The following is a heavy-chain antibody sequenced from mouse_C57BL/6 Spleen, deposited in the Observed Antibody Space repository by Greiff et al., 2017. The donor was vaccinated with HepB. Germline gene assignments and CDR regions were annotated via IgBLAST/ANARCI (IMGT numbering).Heavy chain of an antibody. J-gene: IGHJ4*01. CDR1: GYTFTSYW. CDR3: ARGYYGSSYYYAMDY. D-gene: IGHD1-1*01. CDR2: IDPSDSYT. Sequence: VQLQQPGAELVRPGTSVKLSCKASGYTFTSYWMHWVKQRPGQGLEWIGVIDPSDSYTNYNQKFKGKATLTVDTSSSTAYMQLSSLTSEDSAVYYWARGYYGSSYYYAMDYWGQGTSVTVSS. V-gene: IGHV1-59*01.